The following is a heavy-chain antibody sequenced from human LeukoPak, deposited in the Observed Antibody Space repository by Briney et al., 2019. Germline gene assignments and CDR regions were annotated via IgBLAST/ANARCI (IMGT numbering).Heavy chain of an antibody. CDR2: MNPNSGNT. J-gene: IGHJ5*02. CDR3: ARAGPHLNWFDP. CDR1: GYTFTSYD. Sequence: ASVKVSCKASGYTFTSYDINWVRQATGQGLEWMGWMNPNSGNTGYAQKFQGRVTMTRDTPNSTAYMELSRLRSDDTAVYYCARAGPHLNWFDPWGQGTLVTVSS. D-gene: IGHD3-10*01. V-gene: IGHV1-8*02.